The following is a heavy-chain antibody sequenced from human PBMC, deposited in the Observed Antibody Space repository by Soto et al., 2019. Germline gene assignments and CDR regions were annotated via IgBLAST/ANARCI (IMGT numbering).Heavy chain of an antibody. CDR2: ISYDGSNK. CDR3: AKGPYYGSGSSAFDI. D-gene: IGHD3-10*01. CDR1: GFTFSSYG. J-gene: IGHJ3*02. Sequence: GGSLRLSCAASGFTFSSYGMHWVRQAPGKGLEWVAVISYDGSNKYYADSVKGRFTISRDNSKDTLYLQMNSPGAEDTAVYDCAKGPYYGSGSSAFDIWGQGTMVTVSS. V-gene: IGHV3-30*18.